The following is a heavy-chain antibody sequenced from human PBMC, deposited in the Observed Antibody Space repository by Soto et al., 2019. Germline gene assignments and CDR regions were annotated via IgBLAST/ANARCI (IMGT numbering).Heavy chain of an antibody. CDR3: ASSDIVLVPAAPGLFDY. J-gene: IGHJ4*02. V-gene: IGHV1-69*13. CDR1: GGTFSSYA. D-gene: IGHD2-2*01. CDR2: IIPIFGTA. Sequence: ASVKVSCKASGGTFSSYAISWVRQAPGQGLEWMGGIIPIFGTANYAQKFQGRVTSTADESTSTAYMELSSLRSEDTAVYYCASSDIVLVPAAPGLFDYWGQGTLVTVSS.